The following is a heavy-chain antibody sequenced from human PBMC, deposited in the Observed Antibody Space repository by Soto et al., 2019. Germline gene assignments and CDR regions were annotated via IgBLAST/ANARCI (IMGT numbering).Heavy chain of an antibody. D-gene: IGHD5-12*01. CDR3: ARSTGKWLRLYNWFDP. CDR1: GDNFTNYW. J-gene: IGHJ5*02. CDR2: IYPGDSDT. V-gene: IGHV5-51*01. Sequence: GESLKISCKGSGDNFTNYWISWVRQMPGKGLEWMGIIYPGDSDTRYSPSFQGQVTISADKSISTAYLQWSSLKASDTAMYYCARSTGKWLRLYNWFDPWGQGTLVTVSS.